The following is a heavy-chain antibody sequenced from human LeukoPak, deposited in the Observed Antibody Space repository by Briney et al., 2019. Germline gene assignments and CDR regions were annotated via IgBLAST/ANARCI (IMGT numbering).Heavy chain of an antibody. CDR3: ARGFGGARYYYYYGMDV. Sequence: ASVKVSCKASGYTFTSYGISWMRQAPGQGLEWMGWISAYNGNTNYAQKLQGRVTMTTDTSTSTAYMELRSLRSDDTAVYYCARGFGGARYYYYYGMDVWGQGTTVTVSS. CDR1: GYTFTSYG. J-gene: IGHJ6*02. D-gene: IGHD3-10*01. V-gene: IGHV1-18*01. CDR2: ISAYNGNT.